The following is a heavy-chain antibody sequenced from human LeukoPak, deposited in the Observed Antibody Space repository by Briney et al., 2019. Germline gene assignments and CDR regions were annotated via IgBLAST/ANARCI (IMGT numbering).Heavy chain of an antibody. J-gene: IGHJ3*02. CDR2: ISSSSSYI. V-gene: IGHV3-21*04. CDR3: AREAMDYYGSGSYPHAFDI. Sequence: PGGSLRLSCAASGFTFSSYSMNWVRQAPGKGLEWVSSISSSSSYIYYADSVKGRFTISRDNAKNSLYLQMNSLRAEDTVVYYCAREAMDYYGSGSYPHAFDIWGQGTMVTVSS. D-gene: IGHD3-10*01. CDR1: GFTFSSYS.